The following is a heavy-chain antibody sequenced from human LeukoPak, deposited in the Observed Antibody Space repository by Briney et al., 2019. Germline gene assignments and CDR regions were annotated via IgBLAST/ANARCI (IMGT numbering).Heavy chain of an antibody. J-gene: IGHJ4*02. CDR1: GFTVSSSY. D-gene: IGHD6-19*01. CDR3: ASPIAVAGTGGDY. CDR2: FYRGETT. V-gene: IGHV3-53*05. Sequence: PGGSLRLSCAASGFTVSSSYMYWVRQAPGKGLEWVSFFYRGETTYYAESVRGRFTISRDNSKNTLYLQMNSLRAEDTAVYYCASPIAVAGTGGDYWGQGTLVTVSS.